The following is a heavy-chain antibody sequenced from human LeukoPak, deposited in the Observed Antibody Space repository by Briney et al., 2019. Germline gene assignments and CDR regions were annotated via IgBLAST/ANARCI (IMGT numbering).Heavy chain of an antibody. CDR3: ARHLGVVTPTIAEYFQH. Sequence: SETLSLTCTVSGGSISSSSYYWGWIRQPPGKGLEWIGSIYYSGSTYYNPSLKSRVTISVDTSKNQFSLKLSSVTAADTAVYYCARHLGVVTPTIAEYFQHWGQGTLVTVSS. CDR2: IYYSGST. D-gene: IGHD4-23*01. J-gene: IGHJ1*01. CDR1: GGSISSSSYY. V-gene: IGHV4-39*01.